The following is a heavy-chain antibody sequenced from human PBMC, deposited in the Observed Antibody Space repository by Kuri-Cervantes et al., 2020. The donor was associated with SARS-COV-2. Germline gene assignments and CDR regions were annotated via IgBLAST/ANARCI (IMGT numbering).Heavy chain of an antibody. Sequence: GESLEISCAAPGFTVSSNYMSWDRQAPGKGLEWVSVIYSCGSTYHADSVKGRFTISRDNSKNTLYLQMNSLRAEDTAVYYCASIVTGDSSGYYWGQGTLVTVSS. V-gene: IGHV3-53*01. CDR1: GFTVSSNY. CDR3: ASIVTGDSSGYY. D-gene: IGHD3-22*01. CDR2: IYSCGST. J-gene: IGHJ4*02.